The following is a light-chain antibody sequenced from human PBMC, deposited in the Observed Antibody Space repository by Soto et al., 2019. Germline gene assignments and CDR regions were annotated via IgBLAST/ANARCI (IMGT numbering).Light chain of an antibody. CDR1: QSISSW. J-gene: IGKJ5*01. CDR2: DAS. CDR3: QQLNSYPQT. V-gene: IGKV1-5*01. Sequence: DIQLTQSPATLSASVGDRVTFTCRASQSISSWLAWYQQKPGKAPKLLLYDASTLQSGVPSRFSGSGSGPDFTLTISSLQPEDSATYFCQQLNSYPQTFGQGTRLETK.